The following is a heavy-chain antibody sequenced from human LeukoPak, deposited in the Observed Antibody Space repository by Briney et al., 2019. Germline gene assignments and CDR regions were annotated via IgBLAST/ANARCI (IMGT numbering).Heavy chain of an antibody. V-gene: IGHV1-18*01. CDR1: GYTFTNYG. D-gene: IGHD6-13*01. CDR3: ARDRQLDV. CDR2: ISTYNGNT. Sequence: ASVKVSCKASGYTFTNYGVTWVRQAPGQGLEWMGWISTYNGNTNYAQKFQGRVTMTTDTSTSTAYMELRSLRSDDTAVYYCARDRQLDVWGQGTTVTVSS. J-gene: IGHJ6*02.